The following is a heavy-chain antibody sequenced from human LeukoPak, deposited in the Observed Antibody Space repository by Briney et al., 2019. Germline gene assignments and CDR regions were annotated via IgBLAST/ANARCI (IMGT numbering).Heavy chain of an antibody. D-gene: IGHD1-26*01. CDR2: MKQDGSEI. CDR1: GFTFSSYW. Sequence: QPGGSLRLSCAASGFTFSSYWMSWVRQAPGRGLEWVANMKQDGSEINYVDSVKGRFTISRDNAKNSLYLQMNSLRVEDTAVYYCARVSGDGESSYRALDIWGQGTMVTVSS. V-gene: IGHV3-7*01. J-gene: IGHJ3*02. CDR3: ARVSGDGESSYRALDI.